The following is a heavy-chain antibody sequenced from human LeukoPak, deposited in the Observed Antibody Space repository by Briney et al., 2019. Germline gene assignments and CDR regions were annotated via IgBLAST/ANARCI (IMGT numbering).Heavy chain of an antibody. CDR3: ARAVKTKYSSSWYDY. V-gene: IGHV1-2*02. CDR1: GYTFTGYY. J-gene: IGHJ4*02. D-gene: IGHD6-13*01. Sequence: ASVKVSCKASGYTFTGYYMHWVRQAPGQGLEWMGWINPDSGGTNYAQKFHGRVTMTGDTSISTAYMDLSRLRSDDTAVYYCARAVKTKYSSSWYDYWGQGTLVTVSS. CDR2: INPDSGGT.